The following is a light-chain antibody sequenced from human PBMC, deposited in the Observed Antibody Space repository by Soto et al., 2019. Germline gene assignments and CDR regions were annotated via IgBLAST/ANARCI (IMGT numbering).Light chain of an antibody. J-gene: IGKJ5*01. CDR1: QSVSSTY. Sequence: EIVLTQSPGPLSLSPGERATLSCRASQSVSSTYLAWYQQKPGQAPRLLIYRTSTRATGIPDRFSGSGSGTDFTLTISRLEPEDFAVYCCQQFGSSVTFGQGTRLEIK. V-gene: IGKV3-20*01. CDR2: RTS. CDR3: QQFGSSVT.